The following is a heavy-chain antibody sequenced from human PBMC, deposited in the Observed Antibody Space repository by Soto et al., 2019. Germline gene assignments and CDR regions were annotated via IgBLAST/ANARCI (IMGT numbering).Heavy chain of an antibody. CDR2: ISYDGSNK. V-gene: IGHV3-30*18. CDR1: GFTFSSYG. CDR3: AKDWQGYDSSGPQGDY. D-gene: IGHD3-22*01. Sequence: PGGSLRLSCAASGFTFSSYGMHWVRRAPGKGLEWVAVISYDGSNKYYADSVKGRFTISRDNSKNTLYLQMNSLRAEDTAVYYCAKDWQGYDSSGPQGDYWGQGTLVTVSS. J-gene: IGHJ4*02.